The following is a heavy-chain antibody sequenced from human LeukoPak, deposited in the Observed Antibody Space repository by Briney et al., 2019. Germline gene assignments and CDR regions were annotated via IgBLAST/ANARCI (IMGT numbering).Heavy chain of an antibody. D-gene: IGHD3-10*01. CDR2: INPNSGGT. Sequence: ASVKVSCKASGYTFTSSDLNWVRQAPGEGLEWMGWINPNSGGTNYAQKFQGRVTMTRDTSISTAYMELSRLRSDDTAVYYCARDSGERGSGSYLIAYWGQGTLVTVSS. V-gene: IGHV1-2*02. J-gene: IGHJ4*02. CDR3: ARDSGERGSGSYLIAY. CDR1: GYTFTSSD.